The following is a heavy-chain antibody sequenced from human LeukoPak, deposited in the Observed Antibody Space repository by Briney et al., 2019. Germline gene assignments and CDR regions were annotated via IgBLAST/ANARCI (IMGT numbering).Heavy chain of an antibody. V-gene: IGHV4-59*08. CDR2: ISYTGNT. D-gene: IGHD6-13*01. CDR1: SGSISTYY. CDR3: ARHVSSSGTVFDH. Sequence: SETLSLTCTVSSGSISTYYWSSIRQPPGKGLEWIGYISYTGNTHYSPSLPSRVTISVDTSKNEFSLKLNSVTAANTAVYYCARHVSSSGTVFDHWGQASLVTVSS. J-gene: IGHJ4*02.